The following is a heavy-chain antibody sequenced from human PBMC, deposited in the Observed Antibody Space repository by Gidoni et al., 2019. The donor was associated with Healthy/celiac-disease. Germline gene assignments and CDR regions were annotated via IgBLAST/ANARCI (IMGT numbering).Heavy chain of an antibody. CDR2: IWYDGSNK. J-gene: IGHJ4*02. D-gene: IGHD3-16*02. CDR1: GFTFSSYG. CDR3: ARGRMGRGSYPYFDY. V-gene: IGHV3-33*01. Sequence: QVQLVESGGGVVQPGRSLRLSCAASGFTFSSYGMHWVRQAPGKGLEWVAVIWYDGSNKYYADSVKGRFTISRDNSKNTLYLQMNSLRAEDTAVYYCARGRMGRGSYPYFDYWGQGTLVTVSS.